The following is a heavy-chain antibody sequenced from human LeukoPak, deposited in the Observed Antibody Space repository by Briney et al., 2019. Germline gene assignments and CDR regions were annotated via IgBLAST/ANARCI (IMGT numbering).Heavy chain of an antibody. CDR1: GFTFDDYG. CDR2: INWNGGST. CDR3: ARVSGSYYGSGSYYNVNYFDY. D-gene: IGHD3-10*01. V-gene: IGHV3-20*04. Sequence: RPGGPLRLCCAASGFTFDDYGMSWVAQAPAKGRDGCSGINWNGGSTGYADSVKGRFTISRDNAKNSLYLQMNSLRAEDTALYYCARVSGSYYGSGSYYNVNYFDYWGQGTLVTVSS. J-gene: IGHJ4*02.